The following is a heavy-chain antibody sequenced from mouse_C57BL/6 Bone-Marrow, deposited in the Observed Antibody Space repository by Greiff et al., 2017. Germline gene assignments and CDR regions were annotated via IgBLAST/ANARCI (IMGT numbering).Heavy chain of an antibody. CDR3: AIYFDY. V-gene: IGHV1-50*01. J-gene: IGHJ2*01. Sequence: VQLQESGAELVKPGASVKLSCKASGYTFTSYWMQWVKQRPGQGLEWIGEIDPSDSYTNYNQKFKGEATLTVDTSSSTAYMQLSSLTSEDSAVYYCAIYFDYWGQGTTLTVSS. CDR2: IDPSDSYT. CDR1: GYTFTSYW.